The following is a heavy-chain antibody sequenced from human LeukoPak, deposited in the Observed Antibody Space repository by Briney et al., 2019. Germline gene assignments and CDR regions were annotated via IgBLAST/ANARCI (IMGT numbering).Heavy chain of an antibody. CDR3: ARLGWELLTAFDY. CDR2: IYHSGST. D-gene: IGHD1-26*01. CDR1: GGSISSSNW. J-gene: IGHJ4*02. Sequence: SETLSLTCAVSGGSISSSNWWSWVRQPPGKGLEWIGEIYHSGSTNYNPSLKSRVTISVDKSKNQFSLKLSSVTAADTAVYYCARLGWELLTAFDYWGQGTLVTVSS. V-gene: IGHV4-4*02.